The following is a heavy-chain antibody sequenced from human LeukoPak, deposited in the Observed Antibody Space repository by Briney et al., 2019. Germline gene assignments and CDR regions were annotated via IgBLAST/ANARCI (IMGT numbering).Heavy chain of an antibody. V-gene: IGHV3-53*01. CDR1: GFTFSSYS. Sequence: GGSLRLSCAASGFTFSSYSMNWVRQAPGKGLEWVSVIYSGGSTYYADSVKGRFTISRDNSKNTLYLQMNSLRAEDTAVYYCARDQGSGTNDYWGQGTLVTVSS. CDR2: IYSGGST. D-gene: IGHD3-10*01. CDR3: ARDQGSGTNDY. J-gene: IGHJ4*02.